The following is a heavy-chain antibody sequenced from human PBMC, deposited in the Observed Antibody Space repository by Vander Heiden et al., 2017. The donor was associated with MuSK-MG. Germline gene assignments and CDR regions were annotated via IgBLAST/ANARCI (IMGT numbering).Heavy chain of an antibody. Sequence: EVQLVESGGGLVQPGGSLRLSCAASGFTFSSYAMSWVRQAPGKGLEWVSAISGSGGRTYYADAVKGRFTISRDNSKNTLYRQMKRMRAEETAVYYCAKGAEGAVAGTGDYWGQGTMVTVYS. CDR2: ISGSGGRT. CDR1: GFTFSSYA. CDR3: AKGAEGAVAGTGDY. V-gene: IGHV3-23*04. D-gene: IGHD6-19*01. J-gene: IGHJ4*02.